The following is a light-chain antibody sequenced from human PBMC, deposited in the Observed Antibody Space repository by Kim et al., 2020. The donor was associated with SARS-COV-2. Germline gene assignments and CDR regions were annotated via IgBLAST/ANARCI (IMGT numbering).Light chain of an antibody. CDR2: EDN. J-gene: IGLJ3*02. CDR3: QSYDGTNVV. Sequence: KNLSIYCAGIGGRLVSNYMQWYQQRPGTAPSTVIYEDNQRPSGVPDRFSGFIDSSSNSASLTISGLRTENEADYYCQSYDGTNVVFVGGTQLTVL. V-gene: IGLV6-57*02. CDR1: GGRLVSNY.